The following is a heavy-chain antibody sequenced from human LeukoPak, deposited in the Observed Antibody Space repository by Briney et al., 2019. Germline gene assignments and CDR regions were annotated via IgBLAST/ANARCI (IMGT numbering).Heavy chain of an antibody. CDR2: ISGSGGST. CDR3: AKERYYYDSSGYEELVEYFQH. V-gene: IGHV3-23*01. Sequence: GGSLRLSCAASGFTFSSYAMSWVRQAPGKGLEWVSAISGSGGSTYYADSVKGRFTISRDNSKNTLYLQMNSLRAEDTAAYYGAKERYYYDSSGYEELVEYFQHWGQGTLVTVSS. J-gene: IGHJ1*01. D-gene: IGHD3-22*01. CDR1: GFTFSSYA.